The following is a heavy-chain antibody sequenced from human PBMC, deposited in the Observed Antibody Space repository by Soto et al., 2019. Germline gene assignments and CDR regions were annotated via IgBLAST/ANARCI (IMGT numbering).Heavy chain of an antibody. D-gene: IGHD2-2*01. CDR1: GYTLAEMS. V-gene: IGHV1-24*01. CDR2: FDPEENEM. CDR3: WTTVLVAAAIIPYRFDS. Sequence: ASVKVSCKVFGYTLAEMSIHWVRQAPGKGLEWMGGFDPEENEMIYAQNFQGRVTMTEDTSTDTAYMDLSSLRSEDTAVYYCWTTVLVAAAIIPYRFDSWGQGTLVTVSS. J-gene: IGHJ4*02.